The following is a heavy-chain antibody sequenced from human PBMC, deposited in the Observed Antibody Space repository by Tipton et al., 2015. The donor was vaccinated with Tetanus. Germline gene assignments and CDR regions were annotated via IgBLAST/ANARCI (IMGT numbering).Heavy chain of an antibody. CDR3: ARANYEFPKKGPFDS. Sequence: TLSLTCTVSGGSVRSGDYQWNWIRQPPGKGLEWLADISDSGSSNSNYYLKIRITISPETSKNQFSLRLTSVNAADTAVYYCARANYEFPKKGPFDSWGHGTLFIVSS. V-gene: IGHV4-61*08. D-gene: IGHD3-3*01. CDR2: ISDSGSS. CDR1: GGSVRSGDYQ. J-gene: IGHJ4*01.